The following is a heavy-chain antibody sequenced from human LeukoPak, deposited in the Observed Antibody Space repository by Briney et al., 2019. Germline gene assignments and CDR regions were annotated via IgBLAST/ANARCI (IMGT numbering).Heavy chain of an antibody. D-gene: IGHD3-3*01. Sequence: GGSLRLSCAASGFTFSSYGMHWVRQAPGKGLEWVAFIRYDGSNKYYADSVKGRFTISRDNSKNTLYLQMNSLRAEDTAVYYCARDRAIFGVPDAFDIWGQGTMVTVSS. CDR2: IRYDGSNK. CDR1: GFTFSSYG. V-gene: IGHV3-30*02. CDR3: ARDRAIFGVPDAFDI. J-gene: IGHJ3*02.